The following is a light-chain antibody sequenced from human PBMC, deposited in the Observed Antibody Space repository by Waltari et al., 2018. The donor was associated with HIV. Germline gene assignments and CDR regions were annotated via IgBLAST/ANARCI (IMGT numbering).Light chain of an antibody. CDR2: RNN. CDR1: SSNIGSNY. V-gene: IGLV1-47*01. CDR3: AACDDSLSGQV. J-gene: IGLJ1*01. Sequence: QSVLTQPPSASGTPGQRVTISCSGSSSNIGSNYVYWYQQLPGTTPKLLIYRNNQLPSGVPDRISGSKSATAASLAIRGLRSEDEADFSCAACDDSLSGQVFGPGTKVTVL.